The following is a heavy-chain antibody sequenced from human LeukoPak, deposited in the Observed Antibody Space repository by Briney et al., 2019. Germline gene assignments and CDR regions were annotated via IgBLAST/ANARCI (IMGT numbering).Heavy chain of an antibody. J-gene: IGHJ4*02. D-gene: IGHD1-26*01. CDR3: AKDSHSGYFDY. Sequence: GGSLRLSCAASGFSFITYGMSWVRQPPGKGLEWVSGIGGDDSTYYADSLEGRFTISRDTSKNTLFLQINNLRAGDTAVYYCAKDSHSGYFDYWGQGTLVTVSS. CDR2: IGGDDST. V-gene: IGHV3-23*01. CDR1: GFSFITYG.